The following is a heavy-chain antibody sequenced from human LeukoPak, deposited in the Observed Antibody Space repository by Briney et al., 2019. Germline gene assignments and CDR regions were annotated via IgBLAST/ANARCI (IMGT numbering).Heavy chain of an antibody. Sequence: GRSLRLSCAASGFTFSNYGMHWVRQAPGKGLEWVAVIWFDGSNKYYADSVKGRFSISRDNSKNIVYLQMNSLRDEDTAVYYCAREGMVRGAYFDYWGQGTLVTVSS. CDR2: IWFDGSNK. D-gene: IGHD3-10*01. CDR1: GFTFSNYG. J-gene: IGHJ4*02. V-gene: IGHV3-33*01. CDR3: AREGMVRGAYFDY.